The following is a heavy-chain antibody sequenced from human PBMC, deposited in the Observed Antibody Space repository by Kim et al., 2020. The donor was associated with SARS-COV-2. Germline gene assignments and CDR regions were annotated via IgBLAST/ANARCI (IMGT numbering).Heavy chain of an antibody. CDR3: ARDTYGMDV. CDR1: GFTFSNYA. V-gene: IGHV3-30*04. Sequence: GVSLRLSCAASGFTFSNYAMHWVRQAPGKGLEWVAVISYDGSNKYYVDSVKGRFTISRDNSKNTLYLQMNSLRAEDTAVYYCARDTYGMDVWGQGTTVTV. CDR2: ISYDGSNK. J-gene: IGHJ6*02.